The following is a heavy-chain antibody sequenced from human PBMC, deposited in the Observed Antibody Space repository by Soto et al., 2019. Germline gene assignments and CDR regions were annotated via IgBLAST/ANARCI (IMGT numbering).Heavy chain of an antibody. V-gene: IGHV1-2*04. CDR1: GYTFTGYY. CDR3: ARSNFDWLFRYYYGMDV. J-gene: IGHJ6*02. CDR2: INPNSGGT. D-gene: IGHD3-9*01. Sequence: QVQLVQSGAEVKKPGASVKVSCKASGYTFTGYYMHWVRQAPGQGLEWMGWINPNSGGTNYAQKFQGWVTMTRDTSISTAYMELSRLRSDDTAVYYCARSNFDWLFRYYYGMDVWGQGTTVTVSS.